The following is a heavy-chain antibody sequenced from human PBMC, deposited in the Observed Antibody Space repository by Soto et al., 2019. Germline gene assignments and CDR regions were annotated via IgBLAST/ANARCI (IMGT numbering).Heavy chain of an antibody. Sequence: PSETLSLTCTVSGDSVSSDSYYWAWIRQPPGQGLEWIGSMFYSGNTYYNPSLMSRVTISVDTSENQFSLNLSSLTAADTAIYYCARVKSGDQRNHRYAIDVWGQGTTVTVSS. CDR2: MFYSGNT. D-gene: IGHD4-17*01. CDR1: GDSVSSDSYY. J-gene: IGHJ6*02. V-gene: IGHV4-39*01. CDR3: ARVKSGDQRNHRYAIDV.